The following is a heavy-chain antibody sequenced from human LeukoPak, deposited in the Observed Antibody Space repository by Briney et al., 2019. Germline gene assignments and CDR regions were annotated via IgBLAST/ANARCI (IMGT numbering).Heavy chain of an antibody. CDR1: GFTFRSYW. D-gene: IGHD3-10*01. V-gene: IGHV3-74*03. CDR3: ARISTMVRHY. J-gene: IGHJ4*02. Sequence: GGSLRLSCAVSGFTFRSYWMHWVRQAPGKGLVWVSSIKSDGSSTTYADSVEGRFTISRDNAENTLYLQMNSLRVEDTAVYYCARISTMVRHYWGQGTLVTVSS. CDR2: IKSDGSST.